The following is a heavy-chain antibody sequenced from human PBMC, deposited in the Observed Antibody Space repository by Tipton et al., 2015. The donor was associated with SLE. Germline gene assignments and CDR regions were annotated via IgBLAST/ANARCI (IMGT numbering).Heavy chain of an antibody. CDR1: GGSISDYY. J-gene: IGHJ3*02. CDR2: IYYSGNT. D-gene: IGHD6-13*01. V-gene: IGHV4-59*01. CDR3: ARDGSSSSFDI. Sequence: TLSLTCTVSGGSISDYYWSWIRQPPGKGLEWIGYIYYSGNTNYNPSLKSRVTISVDTSTNQFSLKLSSVTAADTAVYYCARDGSSSSFDIWGQGTMVTVSS.